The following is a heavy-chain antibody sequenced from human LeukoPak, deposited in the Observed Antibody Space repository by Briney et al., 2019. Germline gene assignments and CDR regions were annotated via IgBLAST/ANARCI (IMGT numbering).Heavy chain of an antibody. CDR1: GFTFTSYA. V-gene: IGHV3-23*01. D-gene: IGHD3-9*01. Sequence: GGSLRLSCAASGFTFTSYAMSWVRQAPGKGLEWVSTISGGGGITYYADSVKGRSTISRDSSKKTLYLQMNSLRGEDTAVYYCAKDQNYDILTGLRWYYGMDVWGQGTTVTVS. CDR2: ISGGGGIT. CDR3: AKDQNYDILTGLRWYYGMDV. J-gene: IGHJ6*02.